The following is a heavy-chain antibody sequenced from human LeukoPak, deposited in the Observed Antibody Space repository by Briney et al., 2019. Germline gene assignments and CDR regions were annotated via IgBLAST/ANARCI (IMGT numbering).Heavy chain of an antibody. CDR2: IYPGDSDT. Sequence: GESLKISCKGSGYSFTSYWIGWVRQMPGKGLEWMGIIYPGDSDTRYSPSFQGQVTISADKSISTAYLQWSSLKASDTAMYYCARQLGDQKRPDYYFDCWGQGTLVTVSS. CDR3: ARQLGDQKRPDYYFDC. D-gene: IGHD3-10*01. J-gene: IGHJ4*02. CDR1: GYSFTSYW. V-gene: IGHV5-51*01.